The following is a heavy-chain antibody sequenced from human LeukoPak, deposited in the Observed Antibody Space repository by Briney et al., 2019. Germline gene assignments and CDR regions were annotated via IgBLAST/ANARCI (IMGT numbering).Heavy chain of an antibody. CDR2: ISGSGGST. J-gene: IGHJ4*02. CDR3: AKVPTTDY. V-gene: IGHV3-23*01. D-gene: IGHD1-1*01. CDR1: VFIFKIYD. Sequence: GGSLRLFCAAWVFIFKIYDKLCLRQAPGEGLEWVSAISGSGGSTYYADSVKGRFTISRDNSKNTLYLQMNSLRAEDTAVYYCAKVPTTDYWGQGTLVTVSS.